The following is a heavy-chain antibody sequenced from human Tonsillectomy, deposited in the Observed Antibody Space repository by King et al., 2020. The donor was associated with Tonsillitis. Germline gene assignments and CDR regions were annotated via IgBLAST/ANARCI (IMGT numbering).Heavy chain of an antibody. CDR3: ARLARFGIDY. CDR1: GGSFSGYY. CDR2: INHSGST. V-gene: IGHV4-34*01. J-gene: IGHJ4*02. Sequence: VQLQQWGAGLLKPSETLSLTCAVYGGSFSGYYWSWIRQPPGKGLEWIGEINHSGSTNYNPSLKSRVTISVDTSKNQFSLKLSSVTAADTAVYYCARLARFGIDYWGQGTLVTVSS. D-gene: IGHD3-10*01.